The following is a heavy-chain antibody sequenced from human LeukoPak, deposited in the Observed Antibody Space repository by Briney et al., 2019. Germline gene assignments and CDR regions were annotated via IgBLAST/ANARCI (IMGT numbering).Heavy chain of an antibody. V-gene: IGHV3-21*01. Sequence: GGSLRLSCAASGFTFSSYSMNWVRQAPGKGLEWVSSISSSSSYKYSADSVKGRFTISRDDAKNSLYLQMNSLRAEDTAVYYCARDWSSVDYWGQGTLVTVSS. CDR3: ARDWSSVDY. CDR1: GFTFSSYS. CDR2: ISSSSSYK. D-gene: IGHD2-2*01. J-gene: IGHJ4*02.